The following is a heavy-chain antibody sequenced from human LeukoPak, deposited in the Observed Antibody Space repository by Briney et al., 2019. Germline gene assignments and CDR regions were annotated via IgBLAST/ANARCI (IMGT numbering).Heavy chain of an antibody. D-gene: IGHD3-22*01. Sequence: SETLXLTCTVSGGSISSYYWSWIRQPPGKGLEWIGYIYYSGSTNYNPSLKSRVTISVDTSKNQFSLKLSSVTAADTAVYYCARVGYYYDSSGSSYYFDYWGQGTLVTVSS. V-gene: IGHV4-59*01. CDR2: IYYSGST. J-gene: IGHJ4*02. CDR3: ARVGYYYDSSGSSYYFDY. CDR1: GGSISSYY.